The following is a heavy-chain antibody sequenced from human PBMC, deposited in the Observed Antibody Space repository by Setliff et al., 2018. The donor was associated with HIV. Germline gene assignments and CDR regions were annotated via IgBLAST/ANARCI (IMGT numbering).Heavy chain of an antibody. V-gene: IGHV4-34*01. J-gene: IGHJ2*01. CDR3: AREGGQGYSGSGSFYHRNFDL. CDR1: GGSLSGYY. Sequence: SETLSLTCAVYGGSLSGYYWSWVSQSPGRGLEWIGEINQSGNTNFNPSLKSRLIISVDTSKSQFSLKLTSVTAADTALYYCAREGGQGYSGSGSFYHRNFDLWGRGTLVTVSS. D-gene: IGHD3-10*01. CDR2: INQSGNT.